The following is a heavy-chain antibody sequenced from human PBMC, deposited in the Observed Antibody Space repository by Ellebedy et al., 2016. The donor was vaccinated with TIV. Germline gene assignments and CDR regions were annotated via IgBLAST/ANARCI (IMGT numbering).Heavy chain of an antibody. CDR1: GFTFDDYT. V-gene: IGHV3-43*01. Sequence: PGGSLRLSCAASGFTFDDYTMHWVRHAPGKGLEWVSLISWDGGSTYYADSVKGRFTISRDNSKHSLYLQMNSLRTEDTALYYCAKGPMGTYYFDYWGKGTLVTVSS. CDR3: AKGPMGTYYFDY. D-gene: IGHD7-27*01. CDR2: ISWDGGST. J-gene: IGHJ4*02.